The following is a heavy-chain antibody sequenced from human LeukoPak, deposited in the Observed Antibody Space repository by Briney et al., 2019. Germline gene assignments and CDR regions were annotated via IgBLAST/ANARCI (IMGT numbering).Heavy chain of an antibody. CDR2: TYYRSKWYN. V-gene: IGHV6-1*01. Sequence: SQTLSLTCAISGDSVSSNSAAWNWIRPSTSRGRKWLGSTYYRSKWYNDYAVSVKSRITITPDTSTNQFYLQLISVTPEDTAVYYCASSPSVAGRQLDAFDIWGQGTMVTVSS. J-gene: IGHJ3*02. D-gene: IGHD6-19*01. CDR1: GDSVSSNSAA. CDR3: ASSPSVAGRQLDAFDI.